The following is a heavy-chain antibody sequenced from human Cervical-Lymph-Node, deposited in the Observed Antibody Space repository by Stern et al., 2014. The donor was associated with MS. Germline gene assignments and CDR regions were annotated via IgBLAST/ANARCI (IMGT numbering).Heavy chain of an antibody. CDR3: ARSMIITFGDAFDI. J-gene: IGHJ3*02. V-gene: IGHV2-70*01. CDR1: GFSLSTSGMC. CDR2: VDWDDDK. Sequence: QVTLKESGPALVKPTQTLTLTCTFSGFSLSTSGMCVSWIRQSPGKALEWLALVDWDDDKYYSTSLKTRLTISKDTSKNQVVLTMTNLDPVDTATYYCARSMIITFGDAFDIWGQGTLVTVSS. D-gene: IGHD3-16*01.